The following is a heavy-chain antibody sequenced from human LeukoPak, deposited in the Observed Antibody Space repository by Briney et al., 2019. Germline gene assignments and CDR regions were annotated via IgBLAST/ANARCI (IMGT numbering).Heavy chain of an antibody. J-gene: IGHJ4*02. CDR3: ARMGGYSGYATH. D-gene: IGHD5-12*01. V-gene: IGHV4-59*08. Sequence: SETLSLTCTVSGGSISTYYWSWIRQPPGKGLEWIWYIHYSATTHYTPSLKNRVTISLDTSKNQFSLNLSSVTAADTAVYYCARMGGYSGYATHWGQGTLVTVSS. CDR1: GGSISTYY. CDR2: IHYSATT.